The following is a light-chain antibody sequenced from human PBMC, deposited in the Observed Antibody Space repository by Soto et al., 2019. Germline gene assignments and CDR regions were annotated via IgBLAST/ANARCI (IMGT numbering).Light chain of an antibody. Sequence: DIQMTQSPSTLSASVGDRVTITCRASQSISNWLAWYQQKPGKAPKLLIYKASSVESGVPSRFSGSGSGTEFTLTISSLQPDDFATYYCQQYNAYPVTFGPGTKVDIK. CDR3: QQYNAYPVT. J-gene: IGKJ3*01. CDR2: KAS. V-gene: IGKV1-5*03. CDR1: QSISNW.